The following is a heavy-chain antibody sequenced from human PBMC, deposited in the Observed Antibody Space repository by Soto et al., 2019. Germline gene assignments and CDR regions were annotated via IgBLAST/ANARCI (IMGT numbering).Heavy chain of an antibody. CDR2: IYPGESDT. J-gene: IGHJ6*02. Sequence: PGESLKISCKGSGYTFTNYWIGWVRQMPGKGLEWMGIIYPGESDTKYNLSFQGQVTISADKSITTTYLQRSSLKASDTAIYYCAASIFYYGMDVWGQGTTVTVSS. CDR1: GYTFTNYW. CDR3: AASIFYYGMDV. V-gene: IGHV5-51*01.